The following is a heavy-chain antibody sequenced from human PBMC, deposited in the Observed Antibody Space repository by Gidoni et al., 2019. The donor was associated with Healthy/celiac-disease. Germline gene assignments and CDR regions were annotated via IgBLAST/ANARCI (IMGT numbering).Heavy chain of an antibody. J-gene: IGHJ4*02. CDR1: GFTFRSYG. CDR2: ISYDGSNK. Sequence: QVQLVESGGGVVPPGRSLRLSCAASGFTFRSYGRHWVRQAPGKGLEWVAVISYDGSNKYYADSVKGRFTISRDNSKNTLYLQMNSLRAEDTAVYYCAKEEDYDFWSGPPGYWGQGTLVTVSS. D-gene: IGHD3-3*01. CDR3: AKEEDYDFWSGPPGY. V-gene: IGHV3-30*18.